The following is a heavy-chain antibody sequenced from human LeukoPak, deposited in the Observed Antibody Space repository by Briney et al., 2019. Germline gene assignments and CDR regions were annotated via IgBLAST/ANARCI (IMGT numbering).Heavy chain of an antibody. CDR3: ARLYSSSWHDY. CDR1: GFTVSSNY. J-gene: IGHJ4*02. V-gene: IGHV3-53*01. D-gene: IGHD6-13*01. CDR2: IYSGGST. Sequence: PGGSLRLSCAASGFTVSSNYMSWVRQAPGKGLEWVSVIYSGGSTYYADSVKGRFTISRDNSKNTLYLQMNSLRAEDTAVYYCARLYSSSWHDYWGQGTLVTVSS.